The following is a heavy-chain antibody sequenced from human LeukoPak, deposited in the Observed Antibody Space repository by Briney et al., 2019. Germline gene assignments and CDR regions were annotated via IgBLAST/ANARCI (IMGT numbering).Heavy chain of an antibody. CDR2: ISAYNGNT. Sequence: ASVKVSCKASGYTFTSYGISWVRQAPGQGLEWMGWISAYNGNTNYAQKLQGRVTMTTDTSTSTAYMELMSLRSDDTAVYYCARGGEILRFLEWLSPYDYWGQGTLVTVSS. CDR1: GYTFTSYG. V-gene: IGHV1-18*01. D-gene: IGHD3-3*01. CDR3: ARGGEILRFLEWLSPYDY. J-gene: IGHJ4*02.